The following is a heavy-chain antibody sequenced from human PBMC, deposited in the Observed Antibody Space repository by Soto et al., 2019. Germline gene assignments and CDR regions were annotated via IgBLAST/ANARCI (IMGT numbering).Heavy chain of an antibody. Sequence: ETLSLTCTVSGGCMSSYYWSWIRQSPGKGLEWIGYIDYSGSANYNPSLKSRVTMSADTSKNQFSLRLSSVTADDTAVYFCATELGENPASRFDARDQGTLGSVPS. CDR2: IDYSGSA. CDR1: GGCMSSYY. CDR3: ATELGENPASRFDA. D-gene: IGHD3-10*01. J-gene: IGHJ4*02. V-gene: IGHV4-59*01.